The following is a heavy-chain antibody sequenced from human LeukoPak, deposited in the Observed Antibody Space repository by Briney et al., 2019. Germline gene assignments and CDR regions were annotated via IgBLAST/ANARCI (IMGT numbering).Heavy chain of an antibody. CDR3: ARDNYSSSWYVFDY. J-gene: IGHJ4*02. Sequence: SETLSLTCTVSGYSISSGYYWGWIRQPPGKGLEWIGSIYHSGSTYYNPSLKSRVTISVDTSKNQFSLKLSSVTAADTAVYYCARDNYSSSWYVFDYWGQGTLVTVSS. V-gene: IGHV4-38-2*02. CDR1: GYSISSGYY. D-gene: IGHD6-13*01. CDR2: IYHSGST.